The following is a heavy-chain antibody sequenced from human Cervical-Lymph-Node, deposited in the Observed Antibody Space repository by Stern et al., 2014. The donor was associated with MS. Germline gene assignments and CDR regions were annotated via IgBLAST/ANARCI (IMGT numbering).Heavy chain of an antibody. V-gene: IGHV3-30*18. J-gene: IGHJ4*02. CDR3: AKDRWHPDY. CDR2: ISYDGSNK. Sequence: LVESGGGVVQPGRSLRLSCAASGFTFSSYGMHWVRQAPGKGLEWVAVISYDGSNKYYADSVKGRFTISRDNSKNTLYLQMNSLRAEDTAVYYCAKDRWHPDYWGQGTLVTVSS. D-gene: IGHD2-15*01. CDR1: GFTFSSYG.